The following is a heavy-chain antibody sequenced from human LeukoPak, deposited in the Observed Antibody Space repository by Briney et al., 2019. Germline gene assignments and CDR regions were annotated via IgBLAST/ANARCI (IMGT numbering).Heavy chain of an antibody. CDR3: ARDRTATVTRKYYYYYCMDV. Sequence: SQTLSLTCAISGDSVSSNSAAWNWIRQSPSRGLEWLGRTYYRSKWYNDYAVSVKSRITINPDTSNNQFSLQLNSVTPEDTAVYYCARDRTATVTRKYYYYYCMDVWGQGTTVTVSS. J-gene: IGHJ6*02. D-gene: IGHD4-11*01. CDR1: GDSVSSNSAA. CDR2: TYYRSKWYN. V-gene: IGHV6-1*01.